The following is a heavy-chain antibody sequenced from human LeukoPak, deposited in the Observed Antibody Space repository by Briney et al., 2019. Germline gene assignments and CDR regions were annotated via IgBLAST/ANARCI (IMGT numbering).Heavy chain of an antibody. D-gene: IGHD4-17*01. CDR2: IIPILGIA. CDR3: ARGHGYDYGDYETDY. V-gene: IGHV1-69*04. CDR1: GGTFSSYA. Sequence: SVKVSCKASGGTFSSYASSWVRQAPGQGLEWMGRIIPILGIANYAQKFQGRVTITADKSTSTAYMELSSLRSEDTAVYYCARGHGYDYGDYETDYWGQGTLVTVSS. J-gene: IGHJ4*02.